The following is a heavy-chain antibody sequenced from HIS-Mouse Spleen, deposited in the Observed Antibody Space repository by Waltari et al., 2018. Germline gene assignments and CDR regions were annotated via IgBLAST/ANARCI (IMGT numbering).Heavy chain of an antibody. Sequence: QLQLQESAAGLVKPSETLSLTCTVSGGSISSSSYYWGWIRQPTGKGLEWIGSIYYSGRTSYTPSRKSRVHISVDTSKNQFSLKLSSVTAADTAVYYCAREIPYSSSWYDWYFDLWGRGTLVTVSS. V-gene: IGHV4-39*07. D-gene: IGHD6-13*01. CDR1: GGSISSSSYY. J-gene: IGHJ2*01. CDR2: IYYSGRT. CDR3: AREIPYSSSWYDWYFDL.